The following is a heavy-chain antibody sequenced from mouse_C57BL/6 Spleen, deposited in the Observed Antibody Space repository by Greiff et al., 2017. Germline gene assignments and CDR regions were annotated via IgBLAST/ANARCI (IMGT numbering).Heavy chain of an antibody. D-gene: IGHD2-5*01. CDR1: GYAFSSYW. CDR3: ARNSNYEDY. CDR2: IYPGDGET. J-gene: IGHJ2*01. Sequence: QVQLKESGAELVKPGASVKISCKASGYAFSSYWMNWVKQRPGKGLEWIGQIYPGDGETNYNGKLKGQATLTADKSSSTAYMQLSSLTSEDSAVYFCARNSNYEDYWGQGTTLTVSS. V-gene: IGHV1-80*01.